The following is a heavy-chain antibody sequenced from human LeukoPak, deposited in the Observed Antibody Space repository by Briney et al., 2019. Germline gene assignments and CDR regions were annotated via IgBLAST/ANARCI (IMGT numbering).Heavy chain of an antibody. Sequence: PGGSLRLSCAASGFTFSTHSMNWVRQAPGKGLEWVAVISYEENNKYYADSVKGRFTISRDNSKNTLYLQMNSLRAEDTAVYYCAKVIPSYQYDSSGYFDYWGQGTLVTVSS. CDR2: ISYEENNK. J-gene: IGHJ4*02. CDR3: AKVIPSYQYDSSGYFDY. CDR1: GFTFSTHS. V-gene: IGHV3-30*18. D-gene: IGHD3-22*01.